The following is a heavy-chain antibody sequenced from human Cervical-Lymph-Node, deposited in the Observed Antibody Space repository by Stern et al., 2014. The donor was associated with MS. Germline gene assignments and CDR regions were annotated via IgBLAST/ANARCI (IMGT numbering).Heavy chain of an antibody. CDR2: ISYDGSSR. CDR3: AKAPVVYSAPLDY. Sequence: MQLVESGGGVVQPGRSLRVSCAASGFTFSNSGMHWVRQAPGRGLEWVGLISYDGSSRIYADTVKGRFTISRDTSKNTLYLQMSSLRADDTAVYYCAKAPVVYSAPLDYWGQGTLVTVSS. D-gene: IGHD4-23*01. J-gene: IGHJ4*02. V-gene: IGHV3-30*18. CDR1: GFTFSNSG.